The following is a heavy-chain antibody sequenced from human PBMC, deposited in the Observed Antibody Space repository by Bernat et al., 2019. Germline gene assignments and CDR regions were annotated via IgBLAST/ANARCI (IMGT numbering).Heavy chain of an antibody. D-gene: IGHD3-9*01. CDR1: GGSISTYY. J-gene: IGHJ4*02. V-gene: IGHV4-59*01. CDR2: IYSSGST. CDR3: TGADILTGFPDD. Sequence: QVQLQESGPGLVKPSGTLSLTCTFSGGSISTYYWSWIRQPPGKGLESIGYIYSSGSTNYNPSLKGRATISIDTSVNQFSLELNSVTAADTAVYYCTGADILTGFPDDWGQGILVTVSS.